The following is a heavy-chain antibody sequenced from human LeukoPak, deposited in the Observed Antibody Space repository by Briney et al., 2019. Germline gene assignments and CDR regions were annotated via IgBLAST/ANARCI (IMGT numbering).Heavy chain of an antibody. J-gene: IGHJ3*02. D-gene: IGHD5-18*01. Sequence: SETLSLTCAVYGGSFSDYYWSWIRQSPGKGLEWIGEVNHSGSTYYNPSLKSRVTISVDRSKNQFSLKLSSVTAADTAVYYCASDPATESAFDIWGQGTMVTVSS. CDR2: VNHSGST. CDR3: ASDPATESAFDI. V-gene: IGHV4-34*01. CDR1: GGSFSDYY.